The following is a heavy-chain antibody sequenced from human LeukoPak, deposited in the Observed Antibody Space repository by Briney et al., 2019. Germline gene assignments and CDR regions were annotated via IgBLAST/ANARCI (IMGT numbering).Heavy chain of an antibody. CDR2: INHSVST. CDR3: ARCVPRWLVKS. D-gene: IGHD6-19*01. CDR1: GGSFSGYY. J-gene: IGHJ5*02. Sequence: SETLSLTCAVYGGSFSGYYWSWIRQPPGKGLEWIGEINHSVSTNYNPSLKSRVTISVDTSKNQFSLKLSSVTAADTAVYYCARCVPRWLVKSWGQGTLVTVSS. V-gene: IGHV4-34*01.